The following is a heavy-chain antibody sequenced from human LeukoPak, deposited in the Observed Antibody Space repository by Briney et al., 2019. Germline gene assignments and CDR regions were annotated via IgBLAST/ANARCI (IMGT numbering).Heavy chain of an antibody. D-gene: IGHD4-11*01. V-gene: IGHV3-48*04. CDR3: ARGYSDWLR. CDR1: VFTFSSYS. J-gene: IGHJ4*02. CDR2: ISISSSTI. Sequence: PGGSLRLSCAASVFTFSSYSMNWVRQAPGQGLGWVSYISISSSTIYYADSVKGRFTISRDNAKNSLYRQMHSLRAEDTAVYYCARGYSDWLRWGQGTQVTVSS.